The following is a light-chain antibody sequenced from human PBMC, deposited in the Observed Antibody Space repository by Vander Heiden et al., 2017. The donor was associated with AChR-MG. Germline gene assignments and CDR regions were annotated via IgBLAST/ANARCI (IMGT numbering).Light chain of an antibody. V-gene: IGKV1-16*02. J-gene: IGKJ4*01. Sequence: DIQMTQSPSSLSASLGDRVSITCRASQGISSNLAWYQHKPGKAPKSLIYAASRLQSGVPSKFSGSGSGTDFTLSIDSLQPEDIATYYCQQYKTYPFTFGGGTKVEIK. CDR2: AAS. CDR3: QQYKTYPFT. CDR1: QGISSN.